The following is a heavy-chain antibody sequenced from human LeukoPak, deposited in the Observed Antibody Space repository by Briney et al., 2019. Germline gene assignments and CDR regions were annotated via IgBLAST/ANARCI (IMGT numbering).Heavy chain of an antibody. CDR1: GGTFSSYG. Sequence: GASVKVSCKASGGTFSSYGISWVRQAPGQGLEWMGWISAYNGNTNYAQKLQGGVTMTTDTSTSTAYMELRSLRSDDTAVYYCARGVYGMYGSGSYPDYWGQGTLVTVSS. J-gene: IGHJ4*02. V-gene: IGHV1-18*01. D-gene: IGHD3-10*01. CDR3: ARGVYGMYGSGSYPDY. CDR2: ISAYNGNT.